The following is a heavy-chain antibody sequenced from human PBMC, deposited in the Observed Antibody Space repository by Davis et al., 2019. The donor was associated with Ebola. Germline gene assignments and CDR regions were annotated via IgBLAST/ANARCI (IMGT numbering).Heavy chain of an antibody. D-gene: IGHD2-8*01. CDR3: AEGGTNNYRGAN. J-gene: IGHJ4*02. CDR2: ISATGADI. V-gene: IGHV3-23*01. Sequence: PGGSLRLSCAASGFTFSNYAMSWVRQAPGGGLEWVAGISATGADIKYADSVRGRFSISRDDSKNTLYLQMDSLRAEGTAVFYCAEGGTNNYRGANWGQGTLVTVSS. CDR1: GFTFSNYA.